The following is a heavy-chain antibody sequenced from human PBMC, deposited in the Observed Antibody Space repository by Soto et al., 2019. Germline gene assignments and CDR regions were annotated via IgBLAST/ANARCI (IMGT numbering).Heavy chain of an antibody. V-gene: IGHV3-30*18. CDR2: ISYDGSNK. J-gene: IGHJ6*02. CDR3: AKEPHYDCWSGSYYYGMDV. Sequence: GGSLRLSCAASGFTFSSYGMHWVRQAPGKGLEWVAVISYDGSNKYYADSVKGRFTISRDNSKNTLYLQMNSLRAEDTAVYYCAKEPHYDCWSGSYYYGMDVWGQGTTFTVSS. D-gene: IGHD3-3*01. CDR1: GFTFSSYG.